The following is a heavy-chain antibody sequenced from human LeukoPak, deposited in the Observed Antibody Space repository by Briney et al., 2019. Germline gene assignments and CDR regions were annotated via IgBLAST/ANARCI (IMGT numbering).Heavy chain of an antibody. CDR3: ARAPDCSSTSCYTNWFDP. Sequence: GGSLRLSCAASGFTFTNYAMAWVRQAPGKGLEWVSYISSSGSTIYYADSVKGRFTISRDNAKNSLYLQMNSLRAEDTAVYYCARAPDCSSTSCYTNWFDPWGQGTLVTVSS. CDR1: GFTFTNYA. J-gene: IGHJ5*02. V-gene: IGHV3-11*01. CDR2: ISSSGSTI. D-gene: IGHD2-2*02.